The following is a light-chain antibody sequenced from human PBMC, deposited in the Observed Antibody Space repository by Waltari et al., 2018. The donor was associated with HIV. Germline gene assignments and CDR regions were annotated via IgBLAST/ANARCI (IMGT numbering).Light chain of an antibody. J-gene: IGKJ5*01. V-gene: IGKV1-5*03. CDR3: QHYDTYPIS. Sequence: DIQMTQSPSTLSASVGDIVTITCRASQSISSWLAWYQQIPGKAPKLLIYRASILQSGVPSRFSGSGSGTEFTLTINSLQPDDFATYYCQHYDTYPISFGQGTRLEI. CDR1: QSISSW. CDR2: RAS.